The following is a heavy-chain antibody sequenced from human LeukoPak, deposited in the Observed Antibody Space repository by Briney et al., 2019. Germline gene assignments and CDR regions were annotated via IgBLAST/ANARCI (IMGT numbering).Heavy chain of an antibody. CDR1: GFTFDDYA. CDR3: AKDSEAVAGRGHIDY. J-gene: IGHJ4*02. CDR2: ISWDGGST. V-gene: IGHV3-43D*03. Sequence: GSLRLSCAASGFTFDDYAMHWVRQAPGKGLEWVSLISWDGGSTYYADSVKGRFTISRDNSKNSLYLQMNSLRAEDTALYYCAKDSEAVAGRGHIDYWGQGTLVTVSS. D-gene: IGHD6-19*01.